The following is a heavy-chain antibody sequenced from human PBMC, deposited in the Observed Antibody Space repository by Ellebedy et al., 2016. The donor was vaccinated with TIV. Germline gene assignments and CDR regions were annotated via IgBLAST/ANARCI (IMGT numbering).Heavy chain of an antibody. CDR1: GFTFSSYD. D-gene: IGHD1-1*01. Sequence: GGSLRLSCAASGFTFSSYDMTWVRQAPGKGLEWVSVIHSGGSAYYADSVRGRFTISRDNSKNAIYLQMNSLRTEDTAVFYCARIRGGTGQYGMDVWGQGTTVTVSS. CDR2: IHSGGSA. CDR3: ARIRGGTGQYGMDV. J-gene: IGHJ6*02. V-gene: IGHV3-66*01.